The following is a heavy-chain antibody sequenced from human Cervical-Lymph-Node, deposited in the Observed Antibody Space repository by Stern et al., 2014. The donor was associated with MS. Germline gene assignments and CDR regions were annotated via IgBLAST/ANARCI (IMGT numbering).Heavy chain of an antibody. Sequence: QVQLQESGPGLVKPSETLSLTCTVSGGSISSSSYYWGWIRQPPGKGLEWIGSIYYSGSTYYNPSLKSRVTISVDTSKKQFSLKMSFVTAADTAVYYCAEYYYDSSGFDAFDIWGQGTMVTVSS. CDR3: AEYYYDSSGFDAFDI. V-gene: IGHV4-39*01. J-gene: IGHJ3*02. CDR1: GGSISSSSYY. D-gene: IGHD3-22*01. CDR2: IYYSGST.